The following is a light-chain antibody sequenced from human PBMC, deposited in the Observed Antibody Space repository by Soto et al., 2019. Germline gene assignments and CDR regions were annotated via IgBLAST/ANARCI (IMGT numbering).Light chain of an antibody. CDR1: QTINTW. V-gene: IGKV1-5*03. J-gene: IGKJ4*01. CDR2: QAS. Sequence: DIQMAQSPSTLPANIGDRVSITCRASQTINTWLAWYQQKPGKAPNLLIYQASILETGVPSRFSGSGSGTELTLTISGLQPDDFASYYYQQYDNYPLTFGGGTKVEI. CDR3: QQYDNYPLT.